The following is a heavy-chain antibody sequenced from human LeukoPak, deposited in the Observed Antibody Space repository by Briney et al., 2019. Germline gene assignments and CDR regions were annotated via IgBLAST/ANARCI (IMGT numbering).Heavy chain of an antibody. CDR1: GGSISTDRYY. Sequence: SQTLSLTCTVSGGSISTDRYYLSWIRQPAGKGLEWIGRIYASGNTDYNPSLKSRVTMSVDTSKNQFSLKLSSVTAADTAVYYCARDLNDYVWGSYRLWGQGTLVTVSS. CDR3: ARDLNDYVWGSYRL. D-gene: IGHD3-16*02. V-gene: IGHV4-61*02. CDR2: IYASGNT. J-gene: IGHJ4*02.